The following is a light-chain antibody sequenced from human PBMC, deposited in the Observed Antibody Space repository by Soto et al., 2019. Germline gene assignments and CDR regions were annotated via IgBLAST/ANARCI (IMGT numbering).Light chain of an antibody. J-gene: IGLJ3*02. Sequence: QAVVTQPASVSGSPGQSITISCTGTSSDVGRYDYVSWYQQHPGKAPKLIIYGVTSRPSGLSDRFSGSKSGNTASLTISGLQPEDEADYHCSSYTSSDTLVFGGGTKLTVL. CDR1: SSDVGRYDY. CDR3: SSYTSSDTLV. V-gene: IGLV2-14*03. CDR2: GVT.